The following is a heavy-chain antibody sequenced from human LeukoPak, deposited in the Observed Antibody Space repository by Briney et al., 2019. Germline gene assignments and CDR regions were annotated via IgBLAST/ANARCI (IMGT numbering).Heavy chain of an antibody. CDR3: ARGSSAGASLRHDY. CDR2: IKQDGSEE. J-gene: IGHJ4*02. V-gene: IGHV3-7*01. CDR1: GFTFSSYW. D-gene: IGHD1-26*01. Sequence: GGSLRLTCAASGFTFSSYWMSWVRQAQGKGLEWVANIKQDGSEENSVDSVKGRFTSSRDNAKKSLYLQMNSLRAEDTAVYYCARGSSAGASLRHDYWGQGTLVTVSS.